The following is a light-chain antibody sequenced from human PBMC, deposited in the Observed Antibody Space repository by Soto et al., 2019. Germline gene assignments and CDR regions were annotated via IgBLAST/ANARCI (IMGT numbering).Light chain of an antibody. Sequence: QSALTQPASVSGSPGQSITISCTGTNSDVGNYNLVSWYQQHPGKAPKLMIYEGNKRPSRISNRFSASKSGNTASLTISGLQAEDEADYYCCSLTGSITVLFGGGTKLAVL. CDR2: EGN. J-gene: IGLJ2*01. CDR1: NSDVGNYNL. V-gene: IGLV2-23*01. CDR3: CSLTGSITVL.